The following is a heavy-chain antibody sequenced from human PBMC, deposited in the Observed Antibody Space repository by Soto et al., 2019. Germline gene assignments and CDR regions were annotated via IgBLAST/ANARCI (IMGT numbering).Heavy chain of an antibody. Sequence: SETLSLTCTVSGGSISSYYWSWIRQPPGKGLEWIGYIYYSGSTNYNPSLKSRVTISVDTSKNQFSLKLSSVTAADTAVYYCARHGGYCSGGSCYYYYYYMDVWGKGTTVT. J-gene: IGHJ6*03. D-gene: IGHD2-15*01. CDR3: ARHGGYCSGGSCYYYYYYMDV. CDR2: IYYSGST. V-gene: IGHV4-59*08. CDR1: GGSISSYY.